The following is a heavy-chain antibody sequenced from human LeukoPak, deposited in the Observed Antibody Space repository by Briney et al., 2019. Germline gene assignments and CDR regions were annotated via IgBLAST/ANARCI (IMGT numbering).Heavy chain of an antibody. J-gene: IGHJ4*02. CDR3: ARDWEMATIAAAALGY. Sequence: KSGGSLRLSCGASGFSFSKAWMSWVRQAPGKGLEWVSYISKKSDVKNYAASVKGRFFISRDNAENSLFLHMNRLRDEDTAVYYCARDWEMATIAAAALGYWGQGTRVTVSS. CDR2: ISKKSDVK. V-gene: IGHV3-48*02. CDR1: GFSFSKAW. D-gene: IGHD6-13*01.